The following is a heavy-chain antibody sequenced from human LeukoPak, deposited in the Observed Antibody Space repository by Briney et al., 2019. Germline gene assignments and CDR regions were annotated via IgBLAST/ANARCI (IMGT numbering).Heavy chain of an antibody. CDR3: AKVKYCSSTSCPKDYYYYYYMDV. Sequence: GGSLRLSCAAYGFTFSNYGLHWVRQAPGKGLEWVAFIRYDVSNKYYADSVKGRFTISRDNSKNTLYLQMNSLRAEDTAVYYCAKVKYCSSTSCPKDYYYYYYMDVWGKGTTVTVSS. CDR2: IRYDVSNK. J-gene: IGHJ6*03. D-gene: IGHD2-2*01. V-gene: IGHV3-30*02. CDR1: GFTFSNYG.